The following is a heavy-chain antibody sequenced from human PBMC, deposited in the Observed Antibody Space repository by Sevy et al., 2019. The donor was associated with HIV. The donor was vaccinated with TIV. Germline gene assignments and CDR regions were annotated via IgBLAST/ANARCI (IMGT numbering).Heavy chain of an antibody. CDR3: ARGHGYCSGGSCYSRVPSGYWFDP. J-gene: IGHJ5*02. Sequence: SETLSLTCTVSGGSVSSGSYYWSWIRQPPGKGLEWIGYIYYSGSTNYNPSLKSRVTISVDTSKNQFSLKLSSVTAADTAVYYCARGHGYCSGGSCYSRVPSGYWFDPWGQGTLVTDSS. V-gene: IGHV4-61*01. CDR1: GGSVSSGSYY. CDR2: IYYSGST. D-gene: IGHD2-15*01.